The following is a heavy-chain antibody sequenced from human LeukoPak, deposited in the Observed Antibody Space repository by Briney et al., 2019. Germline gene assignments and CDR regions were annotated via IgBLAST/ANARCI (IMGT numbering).Heavy chain of an antibody. CDR3: VKNRFMDYGSDYFDD. CDR1: GFTFSSYA. V-gene: IGHV3-23*01. D-gene: IGHD3-10*01. CDR2: MSGSSDNR. J-gene: IGHJ4*02. Sequence: GGPLRLSCGASGFTFSSYAMSWVPQAPGKGLEWVSAMSGSSDNRYYANSVRRRFKIPRDNSKNTLYLQVDRQRAEDTAVYYCVKNRFMDYGSDYFDDWGQGTLVTISS.